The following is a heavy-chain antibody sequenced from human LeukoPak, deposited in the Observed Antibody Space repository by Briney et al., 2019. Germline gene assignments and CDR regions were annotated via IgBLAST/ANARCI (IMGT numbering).Heavy chain of an antibody. CDR3: ARAREDGDYGTLDY. J-gene: IGHJ4*02. V-gene: IGHV3-23*01. CDR2: ISGSGGST. D-gene: IGHD4-17*01. Sequence: GGSLRLSCAASGFTFSSYAVSWVRQAPGKGLEWVSAISGSGGSTYYADSVKGRFTISRDNSKNTLYLQMNSLRAEDTAVYYCARAREDGDYGTLDYWGQGTLVTVSS. CDR1: GFTFSSYA.